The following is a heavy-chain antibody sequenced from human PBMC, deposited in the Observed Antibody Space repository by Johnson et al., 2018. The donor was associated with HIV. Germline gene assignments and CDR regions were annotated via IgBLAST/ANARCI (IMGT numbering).Heavy chain of an antibody. CDR2: ISYDGSNK. CDR1: GFTFSSYG. Sequence: QMQLVESGGGVVQPGRSLRLSCAASGFTFSSYGMHWVRQAPGKGLEWVAIISYDGSNKYYRDSVKGRFTISRDNSKNTLYLQMNSLRAEDTAVYYCAKERAYIRTFDIWGQGTVVTVSS. CDR3: AKERAYIRTFDI. D-gene: IGHD5-18*01. V-gene: IGHV3-30*18. J-gene: IGHJ3*02.